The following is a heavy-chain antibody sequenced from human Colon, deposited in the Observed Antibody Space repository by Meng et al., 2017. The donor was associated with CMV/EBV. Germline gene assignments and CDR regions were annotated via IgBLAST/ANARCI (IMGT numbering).Heavy chain of an antibody. CDR1: GYTFTSYG. CDR3: ARGEGYYDR. CDR2: ISAYNGNT. V-gene: IGHV1-18*01. J-gene: IGHJ5*02. Sequence: QVQLVQSGAGVKKPGASVKGSCTASGYTFTSYGITWVRQAPGQGLEWLGWISAYNGNTNYAERFEGRVTMTTDTDTSTVFMELRSLTSDDTAEYYCARGEGYYDRWGQGTLVTVSS. D-gene: IGHD5-24*01.